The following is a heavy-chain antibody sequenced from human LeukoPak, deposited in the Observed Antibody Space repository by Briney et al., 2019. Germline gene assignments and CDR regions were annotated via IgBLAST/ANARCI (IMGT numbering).Heavy chain of an antibody. J-gene: IGHJ4*02. CDR3: ARTRDTAMVTLCY. CDR1: GYTFTSYD. V-gene: IGHV1-2*02. CDR2: INPNSGGT. D-gene: IGHD5-18*01. Sequence: ASVKVSCKASGYTFTSYDINWVRQATGQGLEWMGWINPNSGGTNYAQKFQGRVTMTRDTSISTAYMELSRLRSDDTAVYYCARTRDTAMVTLCYWGQGTLVTVSS.